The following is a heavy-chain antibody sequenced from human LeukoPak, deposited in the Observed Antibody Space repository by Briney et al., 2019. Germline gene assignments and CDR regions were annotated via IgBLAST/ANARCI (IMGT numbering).Heavy chain of an antibody. CDR1: GFTFSSYA. CDR2: ISGSGDSA. J-gene: IGHJ4*02. CDR3: AKDRLGYCSSTSCSEIDY. Sequence: GGSLRLSCAASGFTFSSYAMTWIRQAPGKGLEWVSAISGSGDSAYYADSVKGRFTISRDNSKNTLYLQMDGLGAENTAVYYCAKDRLGYCSSTSCSEIDYWGQGTLVTVSS. D-gene: IGHD2-2*01. V-gene: IGHV3-23*01.